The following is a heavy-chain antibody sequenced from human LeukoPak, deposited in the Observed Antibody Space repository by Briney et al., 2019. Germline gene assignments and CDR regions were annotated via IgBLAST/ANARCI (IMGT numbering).Heavy chain of an antibody. J-gene: IGHJ4*02. CDR3: ARTVYDLRGQRLIPGLDY. V-gene: IGHV3-48*03. CDR2: IGTIISTT. D-gene: IGHD6-25*01. CDR1: GFTFRTYE. Sequence: GGSLRLSCAASGFTFRTYEMNWVRRAPGKGLEWVSYIGTIISTTYYADSVKGRFTVSRDDAKGSLYLQMSSLRAEDTAVYYCARTVYDLRGQRLIPGLDYWGQGTLVTVSS.